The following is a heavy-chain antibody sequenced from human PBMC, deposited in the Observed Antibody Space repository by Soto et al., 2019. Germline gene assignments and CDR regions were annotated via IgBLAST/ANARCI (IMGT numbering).Heavy chain of an antibody. CDR2: ISYDGSNK. V-gene: IGHV3-30-3*01. D-gene: IGHD3-16*02. J-gene: IGHJ3*02. Sequence: QVQLVESGGGVVQPGRSLRLSCAASGFTFSSYAMHWVRQAPGKGLEWVAVISYDGSNKYYADSVKGRFTISRDNSKNTLYLKMNSRRAEETAVYYCARDIDDGDAFDIWGQGKMVTVSS. CDR3: ARDIDDGDAFDI. CDR1: GFTFSSYA.